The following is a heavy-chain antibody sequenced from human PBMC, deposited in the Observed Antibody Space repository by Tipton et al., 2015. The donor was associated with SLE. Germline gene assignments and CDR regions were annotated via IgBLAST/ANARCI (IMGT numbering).Heavy chain of an antibody. Sequence: TLSLTCTVSGDSISGHYRSWIRQPPGKGLEWIGYIYDSGSTSYNPSLKSRVTISEDTSKQQFSLKPSSLTAADTAVYYCARHAGDYAYFDSWGQGTLVTVSS. D-gene: IGHD4-17*01. CDR2: IYDSGST. CDR3: ARHAGDYAYFDS. CDR1: GDSISGHY. J-gene: IGHJ4*02. V-gene: IGHV4-59*08.